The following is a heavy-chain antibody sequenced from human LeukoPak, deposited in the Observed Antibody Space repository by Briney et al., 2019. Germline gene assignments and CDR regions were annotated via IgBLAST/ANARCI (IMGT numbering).Heavy chain of an antibody. D-gene: IGHD3-9*01. CDR3: ARMSFDWLLFTGAEYFQH. V-gene: IGHV1-18*04. Sequence: ASVKVSCKASGYTFTSYGNSWVRQAPGQGLEWMGWISAYNGNTNYAQKLQGRVTMTTDTSTSTAYMELRSLRSDDTAVYYCARMSFDWLLFTGAEYFQHWGQGTLVTVSS. CDR1: GYTFTSYG. CDR2: ISAYNGNT. J-gene: IGHJ1*01.